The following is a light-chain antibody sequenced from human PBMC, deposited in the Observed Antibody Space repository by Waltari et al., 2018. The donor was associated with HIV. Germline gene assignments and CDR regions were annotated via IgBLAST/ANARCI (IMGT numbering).Light chain of an antibody. J-gene: IGLJ3*02. CDR3: AAWDDSLNGWV. CDR1: SSNIGSNI. CDR2: SNN. V-gene: IGLV1-44*01. Sequence: ISCSGSSSNIGSNIVNWYQQLPGTAPKLLIYSNNQRPSGVPDRFSGSKSGTSASLAISGLQSEDEADYYCAAWDDSLNGWVFGGGTKLTVL.